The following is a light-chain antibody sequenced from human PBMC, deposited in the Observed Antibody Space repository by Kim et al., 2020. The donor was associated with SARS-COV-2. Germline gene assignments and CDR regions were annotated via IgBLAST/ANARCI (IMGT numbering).Light chain of an antibody. V-gene: IGKV1-5*03. CDR1: QNINNW. CDR2: KAS. J-gene: IGKJ2*01. CDR3: QQYDTYHT. Sequence: PSFLSASVGDSVTITCRASQNINNWLAWYQLRPGRAPKLLIYKASNLESGVPSRFSGSGSGTEFTLTIYSLQPDDFATYYCQQYDTYHTFGQGTKLEIK.